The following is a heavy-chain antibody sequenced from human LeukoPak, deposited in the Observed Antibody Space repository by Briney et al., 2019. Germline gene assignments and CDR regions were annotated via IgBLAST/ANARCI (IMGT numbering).Heavy chain of an antibody. CDR3: ARAPGAMVARFDY. V-gene: IGHV3-30*02. CDR1: GFTFLSYG. D-gene: IGHD5-18*01. CDR2: IRYDGSNK. J-gene: IGHJ4*02. Sequence: PGGSLRLSCAASGFTFLSYGMHWVRQAPGKGLEWVAFIRYDGSNKYYADSVKGRFTISRDNSKNTLYLQMNSLRAEDTAVYYCARAPGAMVARFDYWGQGTLVTVSS.